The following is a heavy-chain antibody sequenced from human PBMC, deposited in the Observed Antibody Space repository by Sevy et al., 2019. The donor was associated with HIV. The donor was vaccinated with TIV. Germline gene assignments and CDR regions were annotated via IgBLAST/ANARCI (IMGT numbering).Heavy chain of an antibody. CDR2: ISSSSSYI. CDR3: ARDRGYYYDSSGYYHNWFDP. V-gene: IGHV3-21*01. Sequence: GGSLRLSCVASGFTFSSYSMNWVRQAPGKGLEWVSSISSSSSYIYYADSVKGRFTISRDNAKNSLYLQMNSLRAEDTAVYYCARDRGYYYDSSGYYHNWFDPWGQGTLVTVSS. D-gene: IGHD3-22*01. CDR1: GFTFSSYS. J-gene: IGHJ5*02.